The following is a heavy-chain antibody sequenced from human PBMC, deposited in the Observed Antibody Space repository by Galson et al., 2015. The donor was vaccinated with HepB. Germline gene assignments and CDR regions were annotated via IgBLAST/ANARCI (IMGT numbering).Heavy chain of an antibody. CDR2: VDPEDVET. CDR3: ARSKEAYYYMDV. Sequence: VKVSCKVSGYSLIEHYLYWIKKAPGKGLEWLGLVDPEDVETQYAAKFQGRVSITVDTTSDTVYMELTGLTSEDTAVYYCARSKEAYYYMDVWGTGTTVIVSS. CDR1: GYSLIEHY. V-gene: IGHV1-69-2*01. J-gene: IGHJ6*03.